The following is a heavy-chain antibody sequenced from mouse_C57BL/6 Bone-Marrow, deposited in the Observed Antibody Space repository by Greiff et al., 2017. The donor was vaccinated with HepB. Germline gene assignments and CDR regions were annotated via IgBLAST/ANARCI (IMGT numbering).Heavy chain of an antibody. Sequence: QVQLQQPGTELVKPGASVKLSCKASGYTFTSYWMNWVKQRPGQGLEWIGNINPSNGGTNYNEKFKNKATLTVDKSSSTAYMQLSSLTSEDSAVYYCARAPYDYDRAWFAYWGQGTLVTVSA. CDR1: GYTFTSYW. CDR3: ARAPYDYDRAWFAY. J-gene: IGHJ3*01. D-gene: IGHD2-4*01. V-gene: IGHV1-53*01. CDR2: INPSNGGT.